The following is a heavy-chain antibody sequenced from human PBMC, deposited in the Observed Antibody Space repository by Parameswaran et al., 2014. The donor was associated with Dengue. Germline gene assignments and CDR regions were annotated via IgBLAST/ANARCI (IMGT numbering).Heavy chain of an antibody. CDR2: ISAYNGNT. V-gene: IGHV1-18*01. D-gene: IGHD3-22*01. J-gene: IGHJ5*02. CDR3: ARTRDYYDNSGYYLGWFDP. Sequence: PGASVKVSCKASGYTFTSYGISWVRQAPGQGLEWMGWISAYNGNTNYAQKLQGRVTMTTDTSTSTAYMELRSLRSDDTAVYYCARTRDYYDNSGYYLGWFDPWGQGTLVTVSS. CDR1: GYTFTSYG.